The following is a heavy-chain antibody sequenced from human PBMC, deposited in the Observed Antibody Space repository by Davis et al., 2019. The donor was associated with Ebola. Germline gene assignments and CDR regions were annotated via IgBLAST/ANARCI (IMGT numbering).Heavy chain of an antibody. CDR2: IWYDGSNK. CDR3: ARERWLQLACFDY. Sequence: PGGSLRLSCAASGFTFSSYGMHWVRQAPGKGLEWVAVIWYDGSNKYYADSVKGRFTISRDNSKNTLYLQMNSLRAEDTAVYYCARERWLQLACFDYWGQGTLVTVSS. V-gene: IGHV3-33*01. D-gene: IGHD5-24*01. J-gene: IGHJ4*02. CDR1: GFTFSSYG.